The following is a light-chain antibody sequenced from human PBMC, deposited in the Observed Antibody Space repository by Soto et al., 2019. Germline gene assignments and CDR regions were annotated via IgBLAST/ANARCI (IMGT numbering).Light chain of an antibody. Sequence: EIVLTQSPGTLSLSPGERATLSCRASQTVYNYLAWYQQRPGQAPRLPIYDASKRATGIPARFSASGSGTDFTLTINRLEPEDFAVYYCQQYGSSPWTFGQGTKVDIK. CDR2: DAS. J-gene: IGKJ1*01. CDR1: QTVYNY. V-gene: IGKV3-20*01. CDR3: QQYGSSPWT.